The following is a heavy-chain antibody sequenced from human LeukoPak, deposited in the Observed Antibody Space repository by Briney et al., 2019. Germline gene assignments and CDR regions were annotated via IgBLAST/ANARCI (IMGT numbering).Heavy chain of an antibody. J-gene: IGHJ6*02. CDR1: GFRITNVW. CDR3: ARDHVSSWDNYYYYGMDV. CDR2: LYSGGST. D-gene: IGHD6-13*01. Sequence: GGSLRLSCAASGFRITNVWMNWVRQAPGKGLEWVSVLYSGGSTYYADSVKGRFTISRDNSKNTLYLQMSSLRAEDTAVYYCARDHVSSWDNYYYYGMDVWGQGTTVTVSS. V-gene: IGHV3-53*01.